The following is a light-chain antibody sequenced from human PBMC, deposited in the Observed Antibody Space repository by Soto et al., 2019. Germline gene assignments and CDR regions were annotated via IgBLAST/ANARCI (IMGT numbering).Light chain of an antibody. CDR2: AAA. V-gene: IGKV1-39*01. CDR1: QSISNY. Sequence: DIQMTQSPSSLSASVGDRVTITCRASQSISNYLNWYQQKPGKAPKFLIYAAASLQSGVPSRFSGRGSGTDFNLTISSLQPEDFVIYYCQQSYSTPLTFGGGTKVEIK. J-gene: IGKJ4*01. CDR3: QQSYSTPLT.